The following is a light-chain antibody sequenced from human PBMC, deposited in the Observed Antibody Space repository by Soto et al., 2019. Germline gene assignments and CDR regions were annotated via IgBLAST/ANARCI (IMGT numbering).Light chain of an antibody. CDR2: RDR. Sequence: SYELTQPLSVSVALGQTASFTCGGNDIGVKNVYWYQQKPGQAPVLVIYRDRKRPSGIPERFSGSNSGNTATLTISGAQAEDEGDYYCQVWDSSSEVVFGGGTKLTVL. J-gene: IGLJ2*01. CDR1: DIGVKN. V-gene: IGLV3-9*01. CDR3: QVWDSSSEVV.